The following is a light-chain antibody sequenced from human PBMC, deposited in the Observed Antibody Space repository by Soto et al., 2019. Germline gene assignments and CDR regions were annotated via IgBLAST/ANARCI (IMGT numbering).Light chain of an antibody. J-gene: IGKJ5*01. Sequence: DIVMTQSPDSLAVSLGERATINCKSSQSVLFTSNKKNYLAWYQQKPGQPPKLLIYWASLRESGVPDRFSGSGSGTDFTLTISSLQAEDVAVYYCQQYYSHITFGQWTRLEIK. V-gene: IGKV4-1*01. CDR3: QQYYSHIT. CDR1: QSVLFTSNKKNY. CDR2: WAS.